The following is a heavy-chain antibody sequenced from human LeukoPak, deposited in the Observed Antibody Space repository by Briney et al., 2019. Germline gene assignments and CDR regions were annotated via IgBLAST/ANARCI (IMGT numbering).Heavy chain of an antibody. D-gene: IGHD3-16*02. CDR3: ARSSGSDRYYYCYMDV. J-gene: IGHJ6*03. CDR2: IIPIFGTA. CDR1: GGTFTSYA. V-gene: IGHV1-69*13. Sequence: GASVKVSCKASGGTFTSYAISWVRQAPGQGLEWMGGIIPIFGTANYAQKFQGRVTITADESTSTAYMELSSLRSEDTAVYYCARSSGSDRYYYCYMDVWGKGTTVTVSS.